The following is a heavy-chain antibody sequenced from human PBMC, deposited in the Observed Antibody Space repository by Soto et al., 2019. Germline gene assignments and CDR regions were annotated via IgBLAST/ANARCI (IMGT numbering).Heavy chain of an antibody. CDR2: IYSGGYT. D-gene: IGHD3-10*01. V-gene: IGHV3-53*01. J-gene: IGHJ4*02. CDR1: GFTVSNNY. Sequence: EVQLVESGGGLIQPGGSLRLSCAVSGFTVSNNYMSWVRQAPGKGLEGVSVIYSGGYTAYGDSVKGRFTISRDNSKNTLYLQTNSRGAEAPAWYYWATDAGGGGYWGQGTLVTVSS. CDR3: ATDAGGGGY.